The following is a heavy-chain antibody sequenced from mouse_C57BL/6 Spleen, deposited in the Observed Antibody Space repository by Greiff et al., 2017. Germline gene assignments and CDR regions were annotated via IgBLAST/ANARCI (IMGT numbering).Heavy chain of an antibody. J-gene: IGHJ1*03. V-gene: IGHV1-55*01. CDR1: GYTFTSYW. Sequence: VQLQQPGAELVKPGASVKMSCKASGYTFTSYWITWVKQRPGQGLEWIGDIYPGSGSTNYNEKFKSKATLTVDTSSSTAYMQLSSLTSEDSAVYYCARFITTVERYFDVWGTGTTVTVSS. D-gene: IGHD1-1*01. CDR3: ARFITTVERYFDV. CDR2: IYPGSGST.